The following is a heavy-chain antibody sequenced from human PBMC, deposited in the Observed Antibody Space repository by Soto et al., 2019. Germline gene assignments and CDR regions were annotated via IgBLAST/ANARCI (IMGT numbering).Heavy chain of an antibody. D-gene: IGHD3-22*01. Sequence: SETLSLTCTVSGGSISSGGYYWSWIRQHPGKGLEWIGDIYYSGSTYYNPSLKSRVTISVDTAKNQFSLKLSSVTAADTAGDYCAPTMLVVSSVGTHLIPDYYGTDVWGPGTTVTVS. CDR1: GGSISSGGYY. CDR2: IYYSGST. J-gene: IGHJ6*02. CDR3: APTMLVVSSVGTHLIPDYYGTDV. V-gene: IGHV4-31*03.